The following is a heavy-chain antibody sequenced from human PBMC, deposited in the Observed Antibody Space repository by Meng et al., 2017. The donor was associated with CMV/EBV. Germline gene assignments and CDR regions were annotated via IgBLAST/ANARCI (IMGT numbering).Heavy chain of an antibody. V-gene: IGHV4-34*01. CDR2: INHSGST. Sequence: GSLRLSCAVYGGSFSGYYWSWIRQPPGKGLEWIGEINHSGSTNYNPSLKSRVTISVDTSKNQFSLKLSSVTATDTAVYYCARGRVSSWYGTSYYYYGMDVWGQGTTVTVSS. CDR1: GGSFSGYY. J-gene: IGHJ6*02. D-gene: IGHD6-13*01. CDR3: ARGRVSSWYGTSYYYYGMDV.